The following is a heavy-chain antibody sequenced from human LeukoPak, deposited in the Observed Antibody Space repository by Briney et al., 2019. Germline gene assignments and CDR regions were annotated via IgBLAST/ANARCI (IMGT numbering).Heavy chain of an antibody. V-gene: IGHV3-53*01. J-gene: IGHJ2*01. CDR3: ARGTPRRYSSSSRTYPAFDY. Sequence: QTGGSLRLSCAASGFTVSSNYMSWVRQAPGKGLEWVSVIYSGGSTYYADSVRGRFTISRDNSKNTLYLQMNGLRAEDTAVYYCARGTPRRYSSSSRTYPAFDYWGRGTLVTVSS. D-gene: IGHD6-6*01. CDR1: GFTVSSNY. CDR2: IYSGGST.